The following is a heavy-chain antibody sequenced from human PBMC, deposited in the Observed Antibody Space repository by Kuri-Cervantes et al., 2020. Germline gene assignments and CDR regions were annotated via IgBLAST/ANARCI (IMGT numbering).Heavy chain of an antibody. CDR3: AKDPYSGSPPDY. V-gene: IGHV3-7*01. D-gene: IGHD1-26*01. J-gene: IGHJ4*02. CDR2: IKQDGSEK. Sequence: GESLKISCAASGFTFSSYWMSWVRQAPGKGLEWVANIKQDGSEKCYVDSVKGRFTISRDNAKNSLYLQMNSLRAEDTAVYYCAKDPYSGSPPDYWGQGTLVTVSS. CDR1: GFTFSSYW.